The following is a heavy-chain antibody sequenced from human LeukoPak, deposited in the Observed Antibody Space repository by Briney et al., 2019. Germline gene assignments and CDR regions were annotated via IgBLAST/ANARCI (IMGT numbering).Heavy chain of an antibody. CDR2: INAGNGNT. Sequence: ASVKVSCKASGYTFTSYAMHWVRQAPGQRLEWMGWINAGNGNTKYSQEFQGKVTITRDTSASTAYMELSSLRSEDMAVYYCAKDWFSRGWYLTYFDYWGQGTLVTVSS. J-gene: IGHJ4*02. V-gene: IGHV1-3*03. D-gene: IGHD6-19*01. CDR1: GYTFTSYA. CDR3: AKDWFSRGWYLTYFDY.